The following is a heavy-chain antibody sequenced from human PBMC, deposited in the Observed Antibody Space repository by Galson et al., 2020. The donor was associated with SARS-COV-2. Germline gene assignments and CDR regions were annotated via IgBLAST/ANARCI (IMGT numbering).Heavy chain of an antibody. D-gene: IGHD2-2*01. CDR1: GGTFSSYA. V-gene: IGHV1-69*13. CDR3: AKPSGGIVVVPAPVRYYYYGMDV. Sequence: SVKVSCKASGGTFSSYAISWVRQAPGQGLEWMGGIIPIFGTANYAQKFQGRVTITADESTSTAYMELSSLRSEDTAVYYCAKPSGGIVVVPAPVRYYYYGMDVWGQGTTVTVSS. J-gene: IGHJ6*02. CDR2: IIPIFGTA.